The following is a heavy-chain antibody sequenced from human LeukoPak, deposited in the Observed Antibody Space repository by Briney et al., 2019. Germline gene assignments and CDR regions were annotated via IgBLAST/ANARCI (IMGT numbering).Heavy chain of an antibody. D-gene: IGHD6-13*01. CDR1: GYTFTSYY. J-gene: IGHJ3*02. V-gene: IGHV1-46*01. Sequence: ASVKVSCKASGYTFTSYYMHWVRRAPGQGLEWMGIINPSGGSTSYAQKFQGRVTMTRDTSTSTVYMELSSLRSEDTAVYYCARVPLGYSSSGSFAFDIWGQGTMVTVSS. CDR3: ARVPLGYSSSGSFAFDI. CDR2: INPSGGST.